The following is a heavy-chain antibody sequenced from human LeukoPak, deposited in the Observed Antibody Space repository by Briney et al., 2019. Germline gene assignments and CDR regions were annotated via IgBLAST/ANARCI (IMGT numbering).Heavy chain of an antibody. V-gene: IGHV4-34*01. J-gene: IGHJ4*02. CDR3: VRGPGIAAAGTYGDY. D-gene: IGHD6-13*01. Sequence: SETLSLTCAVYGGSFSGYYWSWIRQPPGKGLEWIGEINHSGSTNYNPSLKSRVTISVDTSKNQFSLKLSSVTAADTAVYYCVRGPGIAAAGTYGDYWGQGTLVTVSS. CDR2: INHSGST. CDR1: GGSFSGYY.